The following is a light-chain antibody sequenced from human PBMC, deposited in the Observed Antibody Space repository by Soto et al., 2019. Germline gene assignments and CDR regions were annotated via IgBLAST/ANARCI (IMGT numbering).Light chain of an antibody. V-gene: IGKV1-5*03. CDR1: QSLDDW. CDR2: KAS. CDR3: QQYNRYPYI. Sequence: DIQMTQSPSTLSASVGDRVTITCRASQSLDDWLAWYQQQPGKAPQVLIYKASTLKSGVPSRFSGSGSGTEFTLTISSLQPDDFATYYCQQYNRYPYIFGQGTKLEIK. J-gene: IGKJ2*01.